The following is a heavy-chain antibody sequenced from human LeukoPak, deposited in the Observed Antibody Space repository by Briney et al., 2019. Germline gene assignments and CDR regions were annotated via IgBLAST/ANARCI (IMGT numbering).Heavy chain of an antibody. CDR2: VYYSGST. J-gene: IGHJ6*03. Sequence: PSETLSLTCTVSGGSISSYYWSWIRQPPGKGLEWIGYVYYSGSTYYNPSLKSRVTMSVDTSKNQFSLRLSSVTAADTAVYCCARAGGLEMSTIYPHYYYYYMDVWGKGTTVTVSS. CDR3: ARAGGLEMSTIYPHYYYYYMDV. D-gene: IGHD5-24*01. CDR1: GGSISSYY. V-gene: IGHV4-59*01.